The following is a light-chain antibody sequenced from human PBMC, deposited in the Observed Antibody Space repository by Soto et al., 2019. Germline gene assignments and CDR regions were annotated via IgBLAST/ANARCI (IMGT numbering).Light chain of an antibody. J-gene: IGKJ2*01. CDR3: QQYGPSPPYT. CDR2: AAS. Sequence: EIVLTQSPGPLSLSLGERATLSCMASQSVSSNDFAWYQRKPGQPPRLLIYAASSRATGIPDRFSGSGSGTDFTLTISRLEPEDFALYYCQQYGPSPPYTFGQGTKLEIK. CDR1: QSVSSND. V-gene: IGKV3-20*01.